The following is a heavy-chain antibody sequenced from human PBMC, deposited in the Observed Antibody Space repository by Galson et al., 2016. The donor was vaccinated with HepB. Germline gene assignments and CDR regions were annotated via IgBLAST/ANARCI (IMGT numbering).Heavy chain of an antibody. V-gene: IGHV1-3*01. CDR2: INGGNGNT. Sequence: SVKVSCKASGYTFSTYAIHWVRQAPGQSLEWMGWINGGNGNTKFSHKFQGRVSFTSDTSASTAYMELSSLRSEDTDVFYCARGSDVTCRGGDCTLDYWGQGTLVTVSS. CDR1: GYTFSTYA. J-gene: IGHJ4*02. CDR3: ARGSDVTCRGGDCTLDY. D-gene: IGHD2-21*02.